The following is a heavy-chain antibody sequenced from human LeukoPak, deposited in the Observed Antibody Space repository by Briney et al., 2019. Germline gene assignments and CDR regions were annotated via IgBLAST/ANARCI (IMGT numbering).Heavy chain of an antibody. CDR1: GFTFSNAW. V-gene: IGHV3-15*07. CDR3: TTLSFVWFGDDY. D-gene: IGHD3-10*01. Sequence: KSGGSLRLSCAASGFTFSNAWMNWVRQAPGKGLEWVGRIKSKTDGGTTDYAAPVKGRFTISRDDSKNTLYLQIDSLKSEDTAVYYCTTLSFVWFGDDYWGQGTLVTVSS. CDR2: IKSKTDGGTT. J-gene: IGHJ4*02.